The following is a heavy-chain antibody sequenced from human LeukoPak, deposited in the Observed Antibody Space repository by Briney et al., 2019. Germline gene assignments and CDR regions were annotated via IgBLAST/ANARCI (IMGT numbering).Heavy chain of an antibody. Sequence: PGGSLRLSCEVSGFIFSNYWMTWVRQAPGKGLEWVANIRGDGYEKQFADSVKGRFTISRDNAKNSLYLQMNNLRVEDTAVFYCARKGDYYRLDYWGQGTLVTVSS. CDR3: ARKGDYYRLDY. CDR2: IRGDGYEK. CDR1: GFIFSNYW. J-gene: IGHJ4*02. D-gene: IGHD3-22*01. V-gene: IGHV3-7*01.